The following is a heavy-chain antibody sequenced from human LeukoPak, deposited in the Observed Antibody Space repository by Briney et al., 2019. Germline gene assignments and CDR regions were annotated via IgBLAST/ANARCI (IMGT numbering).Heavy chain of an antibody. CDR2: INTDGTVT. Sequence: GGSLRLSCAASGFTFSKYWMLWVRQAPGKGLENVSRINTDGTVTTYADSVKGRFNVSRDNADNTMFLQMNSVRDEDTAVYYCATKQWLAPPPDSWGQGTPVTVSS. J-gene: IGHJ4*02. V-gene: IGHV3-74*01. D-gene: IGHD6-19*01. CDR3: ATKQWLAPPPDS. CDR1: GFTFSKYW.